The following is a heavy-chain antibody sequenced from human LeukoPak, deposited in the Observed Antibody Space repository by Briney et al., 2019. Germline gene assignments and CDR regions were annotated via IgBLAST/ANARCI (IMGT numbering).Heavy chain of an antibody. CDR3: ARGADGVSSNSRGWFDP. CDR1: GFTFNRYN. V-gene: IGHV3-21*01. CDR2: ISTSSSYI. Sequence: GGSLRLSCATSGFTFNRYNMNWVRRAPGKGLEWVASISTSSSYIYYADSVRGRFTIARDNAKKSLYLQMNSLRAEDTAVYSCARGADGVSSNSRGWFDPWGQGTLVTVSS. D-gene: IGHD2-15*01. J-gene: IGHJ5*02.